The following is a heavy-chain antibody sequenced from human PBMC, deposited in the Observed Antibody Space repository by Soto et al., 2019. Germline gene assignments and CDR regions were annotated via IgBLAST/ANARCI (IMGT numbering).Heavy chain of an antibody. CDR1: GFTFSSYA. V-gene: IGHV3-30-3*01. CDR3: ARAYDFWSGYRKKGGWFDP. Sequence: QVQLVESGGGVVQPGRSLRLSCAAAGFTFSSYAMHWVRQAPGKGLEWVAVISYDGSNKYYADSVKGRFTISRDNSKNTLYLQMNSLRAEDTAVYYCARAYDFWSGYRKKGGWFDPWGQGTLVTVSS. J-gene: IGHJ5*02. D-gene: IGHD3-3*01. CDR2: ISYDGSNK.